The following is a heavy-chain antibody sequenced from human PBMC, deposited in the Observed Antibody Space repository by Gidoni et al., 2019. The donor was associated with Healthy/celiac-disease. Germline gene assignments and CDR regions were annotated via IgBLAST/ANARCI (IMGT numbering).Heavy chain of an antibody. CDR1: GFTFSSYS. V-gene: IGHV3-21*01. D-gene: IGHD6-19*01. Sequence: EVQLVESGGGLVKPGGSLRLSCAASGFTFSSYSMNWVRQAPGKGLEWVSSISSSSSYIYYADSVKGRFTISRDNAKNSLYLQMNSLRAEDTAVYYCARDWGAVAGTRWYFDLWGRGTLVTVSS. J-gene: IGHJ2*01. CDR3: ARDWGAVAGTRWYFDL. CDR2: ISSSSSYI.